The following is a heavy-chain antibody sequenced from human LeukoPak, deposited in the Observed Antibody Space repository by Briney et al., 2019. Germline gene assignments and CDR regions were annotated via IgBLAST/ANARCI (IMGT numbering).Heavy chain of an antibody. D-gene: IGHD3-10*01. J-gene: IGHJ5*02. Sequence: SETLSLTCTVSGGSISSYYWSWIRQTPGKGLEWIGYIYYSGSTNYNPSLKSRVTISVDTSKNQFSLKLSSVTAADTAVYYCARRKYYGSGSSYNWFDPWGQGTLVTVSS. CDR3: ARRKYYGSGSSYNWFDP. CDR1: GGSISSYY. CDR2: IYYSGST. V-gene: IGHV4-59*08.